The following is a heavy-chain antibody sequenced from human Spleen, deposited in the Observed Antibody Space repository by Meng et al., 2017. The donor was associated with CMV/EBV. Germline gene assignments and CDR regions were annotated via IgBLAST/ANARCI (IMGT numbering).Heavy chain of an antibody. V-gene: IGHV2-5*01. J-gene: IGHJ5*02. D-gene: IGHD2-21*01. CDR2: VYWNHDK. Sequence: SGPTLVKPTQTLTLTCTFSGFSLTTTGVGVGWIRQPPGKALEWLELVYWNHDKRYSPSLKIRLTITKDTSKNQVVLTMTNMDPVDTATYYCAHSLFRQDPQPFDPWGQGTLVTVSS. CDR1: GFSLTTTGVG. CDR3: AHSLFRQDPQPFDP.